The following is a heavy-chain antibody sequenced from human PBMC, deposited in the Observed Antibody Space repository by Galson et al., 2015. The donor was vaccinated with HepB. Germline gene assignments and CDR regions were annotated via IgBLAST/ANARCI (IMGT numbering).Heavy chain of an antibody. Sequence: SVKVSCKASGYTFTYRYLHWVRQAPGQALEWMGWVTPVNGNTNYAQKFQDRVTITRDRSMSTAYMELSSLRSEDTAMYYCASLRKYGGNHDALDIWGQGTMVTVSS. CDR3: ASLRKYGGNHDALDI. CDR1: GYTFTYRY. D-gene: IGHD4-23*01. CDR2: VTPVNGNT. J-gene: IGHJ3*02. V-gene: IGHV1-45*02.